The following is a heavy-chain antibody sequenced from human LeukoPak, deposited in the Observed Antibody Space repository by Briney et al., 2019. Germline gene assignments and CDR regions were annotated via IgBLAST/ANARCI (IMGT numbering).Heavy chain of an antibody. CDR2: IWYDGSNK. V-gene: IGHV3-33*08. Sequence: GGSLRLSCAAPGFTFSSYAMSWVRQAPGKGLEWVAVIWYDGSNKYYADSVKGRFTISRDNSKNTLYLQMNSLRAEDTAVYYCARDERGYFDYWGQGTLVTVSS. CDR1: GFTFSSYA. J-gene: IGHJ4*02. CDR3: ARDERGYFDY.